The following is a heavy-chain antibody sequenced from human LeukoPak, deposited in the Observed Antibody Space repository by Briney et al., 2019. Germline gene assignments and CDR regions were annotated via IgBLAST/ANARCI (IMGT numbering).Heavy chain of an antibody. V-gene: IGHV4-4*07. CDR1: VGSISRYY. CDR2: IYSSGST. D-gene: IGHD3-10*01. CDR3: ARGVYGSGDY. Sequence: SETLSLTCTVSVGSISRYYWIWIRQPAGKGLEWIGRIYSSGSTNYNPSLKSRVTMSVDTSKNQFSLKLTSVTAADTAVYYCARGVYGSGDYWGQGTLVTVSS. J-gene: IGHJ4*02.